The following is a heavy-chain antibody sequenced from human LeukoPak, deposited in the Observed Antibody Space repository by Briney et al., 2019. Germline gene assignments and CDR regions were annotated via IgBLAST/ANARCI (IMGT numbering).Heavy chain of an antibody. CDR2: IYYSGST. D-gene: IGHD3-3*01. CDR1: GGSISSDY. J-gene: IGHJ2*01. V-gene: IGHV4-59*01. Sequence: PSETLSLTCTVSGGSISSDYWSWIRQPPGRGLEWIGYIYYSGSTDYNPSLKSRVIISVDTSKNQFSLSLISVTAADTAVYYCARDGVSALNLYSDLWGRGTLVTVSS. CDR3: ARDGVSALNLYSDL.